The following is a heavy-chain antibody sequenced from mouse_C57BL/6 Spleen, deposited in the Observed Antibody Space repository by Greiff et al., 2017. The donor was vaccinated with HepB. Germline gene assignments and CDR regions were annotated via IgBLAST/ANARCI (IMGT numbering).Heavy chain of an antibody. CDR3: ACITTVVSFDY. CDR1: GYTFTSYW. J-gene: IGHJ2*01. D-gene: IGHD1-1*01. V-gene: IGHV1-61*01. Sequence: VKLQQPGAELVRPGSSVKLSCKASGYTFTSYWMDWVKQRPGQGLEWIGNIYPSDSETHYNQKFKDKATLTVDKSSSTAYMQLSSLTSEDSAVYYCACITTVVSFDYWGQGTTLTVSS. CDR2: IYPSDSET.